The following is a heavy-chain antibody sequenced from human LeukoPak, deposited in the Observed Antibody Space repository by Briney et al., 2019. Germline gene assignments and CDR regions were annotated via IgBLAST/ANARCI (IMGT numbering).Heavy chain of an antibody. CDR2: IYHSGST. J-gene: IGHJ4*02. D-gene: IGHD3-9*01. V-gene: IGHV4-59*08. CDR1: GGSISSYY. CDR3: ARTRPNYDILTGYHDY. Sequence: SETLSLTCTVSGGSISSYYWSWIRQPPGKGLEWIGSIYHSGSTYYNPSLKSRVTISVDTSKNQFSLKLSSVTAADTAVYYCARTRPNYDILTGYHDYWGQGTLVTVSS.